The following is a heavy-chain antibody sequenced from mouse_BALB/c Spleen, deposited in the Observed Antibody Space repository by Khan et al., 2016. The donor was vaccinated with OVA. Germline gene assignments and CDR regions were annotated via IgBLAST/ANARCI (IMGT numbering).Heavy chain of an antibody. CDR1: RFTISSYG. CDR2: IDSNGGST. J-gene: IGHJ2*01. V-gene: IGHV5-6-3*01. D-gene: IGHD2-12*01. Sequence: EVKLMESGGGIVQPGGSLNRSCAASRFTISSYGMSSVRQTPDKRLELVATIDSNGGSTDYPDSVKRRFPISGDNAKNALYLQMHSLKSEDTAMYYCASIAIWGQGTPLTVSS. CDR3: ASIAI.